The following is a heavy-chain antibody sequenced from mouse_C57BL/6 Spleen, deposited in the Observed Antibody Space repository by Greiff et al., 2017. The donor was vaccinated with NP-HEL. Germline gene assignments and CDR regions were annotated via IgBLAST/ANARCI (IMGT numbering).Heavy chain of an antibody. CDR1: GYAFSSYW. CDR2: IYPGDGDT. J-gene: IGHJ4*01. CDR3: ARTTAQAFYAMDY. Sequence: VQLQQSGAELVKPGASVKISCKASGYAFSSYWMNWVKQRPGKGLEWIGQIYPGDGDTNYNGKFKGKATLTADKSSSTAYMQLSSLTSEDSAVYFCARTTAQAFYAMDYWGQGTSVTVSS. V-gene: IGHV1-80*01. D-gene: IGHD3-2*02.